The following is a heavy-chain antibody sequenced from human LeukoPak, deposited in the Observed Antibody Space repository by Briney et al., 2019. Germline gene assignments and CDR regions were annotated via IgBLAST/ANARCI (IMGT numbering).Heavy chain of an antibody. D-gene: IGHD2-2*02. CDR2: IWYDGSNK. CDR1: GFTFSCYG. CDR3: AKDRIVVVPAAIDDPFDP. J-gene: IGHJ5*02. Sequence: GGSLRLSCAASGFTFSCYGMHWVRQAPGKGLEWVAVIWYDGSNKYYADSVKGRFTISKDNSKNTLYLQMNSLRAEDTTVYYCAKDRIVVVPAAIDDPFDPWGQGTLVTVSS. V-gene: IGHV3-33*06.